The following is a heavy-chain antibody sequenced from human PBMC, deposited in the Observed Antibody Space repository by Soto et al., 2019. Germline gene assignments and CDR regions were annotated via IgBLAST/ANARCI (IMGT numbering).Heavy chain of an antibody. CDR3: AKIPTYYYDSSAYLDY. CDR1: GFTFSTYA. CDR2: ISGTGSNT. V-gene: IGHV3-23*01. J-gene: IGHJ4*02. D-gene: IGHD3-22*01. Sequence: GGSLRLSCAASGFTFSTYAMIWVRQAPGEGLEWVSVISGTGSNTKYADSVKGRFTISRDNFKNTLYLRMNSLRVDDTAVYYCAKIPTYYYDSSAYLDYWGQGTLVTVSS.